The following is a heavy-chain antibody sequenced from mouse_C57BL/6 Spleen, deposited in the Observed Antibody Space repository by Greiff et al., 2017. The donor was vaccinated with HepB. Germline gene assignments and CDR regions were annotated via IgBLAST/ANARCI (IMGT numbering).Heavy chain of an antibody. J-gene: IGHJ3*01. CDR3: ASPGGSSSSWFAY. CDR2: INPYNGDT. CDR1: GYSFTGYF. V-gene: IGHV1-20*01. D-gene: IGHD1-1*01. Sequence: EVQGVESGPELVKPGDSVKISCKASGYSFTGYFMNWVMQSHGKSLEWIGRINPYNGDTFYNQKFKGKATLTVDKSSSIAHMELRSLTSEDSAVDYCASPGGSSSSWFAYWGQGTLVTVSA.